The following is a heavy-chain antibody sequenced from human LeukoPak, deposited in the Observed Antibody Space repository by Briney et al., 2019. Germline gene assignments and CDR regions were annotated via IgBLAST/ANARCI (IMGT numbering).Heavy chain of an antibody. CDR2: INHSGST. J-gene: IGHJ4*02. CDR3: ARTTYYYDSSGYGFGY. CDR1: GGSFSGYY. V-gene: IGHV4-34*01. Sequence: PSETLSLTCAVYGGSFSGYYWSWIRQPPGKGLEWIGEINHSGSTNYNPPLKSRVTISVDTSKNQFSLKLSSVTAADTAVYYCARTTYYYDSSGYGFGYWGQGTLVTVSS. D-gene: IGHD3-22*01.